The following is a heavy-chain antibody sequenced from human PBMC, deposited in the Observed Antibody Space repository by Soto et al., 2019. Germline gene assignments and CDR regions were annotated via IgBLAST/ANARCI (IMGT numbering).Heavy chain of an antibody. J-gene: IGHJ6*02. CDR1: GFTFSSYA. Sequence: PGGSLSLSWAASGFTFSSYAMTWARQAPGKGLEWGSVISGSGTGTYYADSVKGRFTISRDNSKNTLYLQMNSLSAEDTAVYYCENSPVTTHWYYSAMDVWGQGTMGTVSS. V-gene: IGHV3-23*01. CDR3: ENSPVTTHWYYSAMDV. CDR2: ISGSGTGT. D-gene: IGHD4-4*01.